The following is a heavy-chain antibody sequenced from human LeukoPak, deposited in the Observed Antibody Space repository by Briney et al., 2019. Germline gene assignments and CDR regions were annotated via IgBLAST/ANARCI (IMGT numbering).Heavy chain of an antibody. D-gene: IGHD5-18*01. CDR2: IYHSGST. J-gene: IGHJ4*02. V-gene: IGHV4-34*01. Sequence: SETLSLTRAVYGGSFSGYYWSWIRQPPGKGLEWIGEIYHSGSTNYNPSLKSRVTISVDKSKNQFSLKLSSVTAADTAVYYCARTAIPETFDYWGQGTLVTVSS. CDR3: ARTAIPETFDY. CDR1: GGSFSGYY.